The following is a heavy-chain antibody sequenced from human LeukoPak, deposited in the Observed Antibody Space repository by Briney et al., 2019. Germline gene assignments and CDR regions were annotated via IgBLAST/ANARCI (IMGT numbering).Heavy chain of an antibody. CDR2: IYYSGST. CDR1: GGSINSYY. CDR3: ARDLQDTNCSSTSCYVVQDYGMDV. D-gene: IGHD2-2*01. J-gene: IGHJ6*02. Sequence: SETLSLTCTVSGGSINSYYWSWIRQPPGKGLEWIGYIYYSGSTNYNPSLKSRVTISVDTSKNQFSLKLSSVTAADTAVYYCARDLQDTNCSSTSCYVVQDYGMDVWGQGTTVTVSS. V-gene: IGHV4-59*01.